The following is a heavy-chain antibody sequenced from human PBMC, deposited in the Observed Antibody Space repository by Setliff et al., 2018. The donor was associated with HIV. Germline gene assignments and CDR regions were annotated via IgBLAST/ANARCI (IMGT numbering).Heavy chain of an antibody. V-gene: IGHV1-8*02. Sequence: ASVKVSCKASGYTLTSYEINWVRQATGQGLEWMGWMNPNSGDTGYAQKFQGRVTMTTDTSTNTVYMELRSLRSDDTAVYYCGRYNFWSGYTYYMDVWGKGTTVTVSS. D-gene: IGHD3-3*01. CDR1: GYTLTSYE. J-gene: IGHJ6*03. CDR2: MNPNSGDT. CDR3: GRYNFWSGYTYYMDV.